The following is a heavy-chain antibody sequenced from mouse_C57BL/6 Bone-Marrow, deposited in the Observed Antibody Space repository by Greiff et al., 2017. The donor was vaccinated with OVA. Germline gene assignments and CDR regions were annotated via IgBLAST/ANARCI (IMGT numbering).Heavy chain of an antibody. CDR3: TTPYGNYGAY. D-gene: IGHD2-1*01. Sequence: VQLQESGAELVRPGASVTLSCKASAYTFTDYEMHWVKQTPVHGLEWIGAIDPETGGTAYNQKFKGKAILTADKSSSTAYMELRSLTSEDSAVYYCTTPYGNYGAYWGQGTLVTVSA. CDR1: AYTFTDYE. J-gene: IGHJ3*01. CDR2: IDPETGGT. V-gene: IGHV1-15*01.